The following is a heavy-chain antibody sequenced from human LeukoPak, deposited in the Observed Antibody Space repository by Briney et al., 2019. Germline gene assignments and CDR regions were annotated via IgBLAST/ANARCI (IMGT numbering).Heavy chain of an antibody. CDR1: GYTFTGYY. Sequence: ASVKVSCKASGYTFTGYYMHWVRQAPGQGLKWMGWINPNSGGTNYAQNFQGRVTMTRDTSISTAYMELSRLRSDDTAVYYCARTTYCSSTSCRKGFDYWGQGTLVTVSS. CDR2: INPNSGGT. V-gene: IGHV1-2*02. J-gene: IGHJ4*02. D-gene: IGHD2-2*01. CDR3: ARTTYCSSTSCRKGFDY.